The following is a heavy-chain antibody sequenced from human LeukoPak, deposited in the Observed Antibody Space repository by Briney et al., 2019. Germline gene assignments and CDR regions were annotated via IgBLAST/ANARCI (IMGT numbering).Heavy chain of an antibody. J-gene: IGHJ4*02. CDR1: GFTFSSYE. D-gene: IGHD4-17*01. V-gene: IGHV3-48*03. Sequence: PGGSLRLSCAASGFTFSSYEMNWVRQAPGKGLEWVSYISSSGSTIYYADSVKGRFTISRDNAKDSLYLQMNNLRVEDTAVYYCARVLYGDRRVDYWGQGTLVTVSS. CDR3: ARVLYGDRRVDY. CDR2: ISSSGSTI.